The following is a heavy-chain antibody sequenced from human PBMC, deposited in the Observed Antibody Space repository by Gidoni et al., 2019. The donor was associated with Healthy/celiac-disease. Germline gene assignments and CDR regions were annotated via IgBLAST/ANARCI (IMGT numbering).Heavy chain of an antibody. D-gene: IGHD1-26*01. CDR2: ISWDGGST. Sequence: EVQLVESGGVVVQPGGSLRLSCAASGFTFDDYAMHWVRQAPGKGLEWVSRISWDGGSTYYADSVKGRFTISRDNSKNSLYLQMNSLRAEDTALYYCAKGHSGSSSYFDYWGQGTLVTVSS. V-gene: IGHV3-43D*03. CDR1: GFTFDDYA. J-gene: IGHJ4*02. CDR3: AKGHSGSSSYFDY.